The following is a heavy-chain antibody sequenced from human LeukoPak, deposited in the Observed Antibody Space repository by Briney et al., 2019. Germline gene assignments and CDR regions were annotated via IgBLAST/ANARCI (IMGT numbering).Heavy chain of an antibody. V-gene: IGHV3-53*01. CDR1: GFTFSSNY. D-gene: IGHD6-19*01. CDR2: IYSGGST. J-gene: IGHJ4*02. Sequence: PGGSLRLSCAASGFTFSSNYMSWVRQAPWKGLEWVSVIYSGGSTYYADSVKGRFTISRDNSKNTLYLQMNSLRAEDTAVYYCARAGQWLGQYYFDYWGQGTLVTVSS. CDR3: ARAGQWLGQYYFDY.